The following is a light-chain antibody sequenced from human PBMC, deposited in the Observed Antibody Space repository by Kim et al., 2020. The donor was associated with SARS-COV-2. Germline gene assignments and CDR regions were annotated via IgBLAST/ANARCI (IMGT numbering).Light chain of an antibody. Sequence: DIQMTQSPPSLAASVGDRVTITCRASQGIGNDLAWYQQTPGKAPKRLIYAASISQSGVPSRFSGSGSETEFILTINSLQPEDFATYYCLQHNDFPWTFGQGTKVDIK. J-gene: IGKJ1*01. CDR3: LQHNDFPWT. CDR1: QGIGND. CDR2: AAS. V-gene: IGKV1-17*01.